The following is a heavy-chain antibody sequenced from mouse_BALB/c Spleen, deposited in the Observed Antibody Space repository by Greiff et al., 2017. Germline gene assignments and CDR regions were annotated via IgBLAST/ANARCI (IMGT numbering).Heavy chain of an antibody. CDR2: ISSGGSYT. CDR3: ARHYDYGAMDY. Sequence: DVMLVESGGDLVKPGGSLKLSCAASGFTFSSYGMSWVRQTPDKRLEWVATISSGGSYTYYPDSVKGRFTISRDNAKNTLYLQMSSLRSEDTAMYYFARHYDYGAMDYWGQGTSVTVSS. D-gene: IGHD2-4*01. V-gene: IGHV5-6*02. J-gene: IGHJ4*01. CDR1: GFTFSSYG.